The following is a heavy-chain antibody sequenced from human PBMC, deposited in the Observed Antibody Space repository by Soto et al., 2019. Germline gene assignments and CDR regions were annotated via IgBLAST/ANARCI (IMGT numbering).Heavy chain of an antibody. Sequence: SETLSLTCTVSGGSISSGDYYWSWIRQPPGKGLEWIGYIYYSGSTYYNPSLKSRVTISVDTSKNQFSLKLSPVTAADTAVYYCASSRIDWKTDTAMAPIDYWGQGTLVTVSS. D-gene: IGHD5-18*01. CDR2: IYYSGST. CDR1: GGSISSGDYY. V-gene: IGHV4-30-4*01. J-gene: IGHJ4*02. CDR3: ASSRIDWKTDTAMAPIDY.